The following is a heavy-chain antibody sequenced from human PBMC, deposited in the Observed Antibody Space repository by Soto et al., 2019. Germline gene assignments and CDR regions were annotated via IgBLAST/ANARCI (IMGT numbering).Heavy chain of an antibody. V-gene: IGHV3-53*01. Sequence: GGSLRLSCAASGFTVSSNYMSWVRQAPGKGLEWVSVIYSGGSTYYADYVKGRFTISRDNPKNTLYLQMNSLRAEDTAVYYCARAADRYYYYGMDVWGQGTTVTVYS. D-gene: IGHD6-25*01. CDR3: ARAADRYYYYGMDV. CDR1: GFTVSSNY. J-gene: IGHJ6*02. CDR2: IYSGGST.